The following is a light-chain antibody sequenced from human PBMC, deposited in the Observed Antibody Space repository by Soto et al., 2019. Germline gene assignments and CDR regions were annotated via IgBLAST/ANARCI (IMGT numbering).Light chain of an antibody. CDR1: QSVSSN. J-gene: IGKJ4*01. CDR2: GAS. V-gene: IGKV3-15*01. CDR3: HHYNYWALT. Sequence: ERVMTQSPATLSVSPGERATLSCRASQSVSSNVGWYQQKPGQAPRLLIYGASTRATGIPARFSGSGSGTEFTLTISSLHSEDFAVYYCHHYNYWALTVGVGTKVEIK.